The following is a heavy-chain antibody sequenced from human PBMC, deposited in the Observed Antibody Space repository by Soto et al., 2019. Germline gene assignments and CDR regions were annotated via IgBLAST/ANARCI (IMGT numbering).Heavy chain of an antibody. J-gene: IGHJ5*02. CDR2: IFYTGKT. CDR1: AGSISNYH. D-gene: IGHD2-15*01. CDR3: ARVLEVAGGFDP. V-gene: IGHV4-59*01. Sequence: SETLSLTCSVSAGSISNYHWSWIRQPPGKGLEWIGYIFYTGKTNYNPSLKSRVTISLDTSKNQFSLRLDSVTAADTAVYYCARVLEVAGGFDPWGQGTLVTVSS.